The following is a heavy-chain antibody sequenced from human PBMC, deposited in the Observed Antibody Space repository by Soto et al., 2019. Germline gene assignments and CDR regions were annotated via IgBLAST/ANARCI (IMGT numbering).Heavy chain of an antibody. V-gene: IGHV4-4*07. J-gene: IGHJ5*02. Sequence: QVQLQESGPGLVKPSETLSLTCTVSGGSFTTYYWNWIRQPAGKRLEWIGRLYTSGNTKYNPSLMSRLTMSLDTSKRQFSLKLSSVTAADTAIYYCARETVLGTDNWFDPWGQGILVTVSS. CDR2: LYTSGNT. CDR3: ARETVLGTDNWFDP. CDR1: GGSFTTYY. D-gene: IGHD6-19*01.